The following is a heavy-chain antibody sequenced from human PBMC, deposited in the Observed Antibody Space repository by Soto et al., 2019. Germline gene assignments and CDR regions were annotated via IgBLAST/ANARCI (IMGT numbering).Heavy chain of an antibody. CDR1: GFTFSSYS. J-gene: IGHJ4*02. Sequence: PGGSLRLSCAASGFTFSSYSMNWVRQAPGKGLEWVSYISSSSSTIYYADSVKGRFTISRDNAKNSLYLQMNSLRAEDTAVYYCARAHYTPIVGALDYWGQGTLVTVSS. D-gene: IGHD1-26*01. V-gene: IGHV3-48*01. CDR3: ARAHYTPIVGALDY. CDR2: ISSSSSTI.